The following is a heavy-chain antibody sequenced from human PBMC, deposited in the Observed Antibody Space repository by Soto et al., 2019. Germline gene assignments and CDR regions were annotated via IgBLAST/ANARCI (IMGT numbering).Heavy chain of an antibody. V-gene: IGHV3-23*01. Sequence: GGSLRLSCAASGFTFSAYAMSWVRQAPGKGLQWVSGLVGSGGGIQYADSVKGRFTVSRDNSKNTLYLQMNSLRAEDTAVYYCAKDLASGIAAAGTYYLDYWGQGTQVTVSS. D-gene: IGHD6-13*01. CDR2: LVGSGGGI. CDR1: GFTFSAYA. CDR3: AKDLASGIAAAGTYYLDY. J-gene: IGHJ4*02.